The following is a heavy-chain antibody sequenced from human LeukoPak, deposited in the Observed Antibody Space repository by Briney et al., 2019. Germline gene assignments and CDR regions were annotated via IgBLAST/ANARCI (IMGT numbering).Heavy chain of an antibody. J-gene: IGHJ6*04. CDR1: GGSFSGYH. Sequence: SETLSLTCAVYGGSFSGYHWSWIRQPPGKGLEWIGEINHSGSTNYNPSLKSRVTISVDTSKNQFSLKLSSVTAADTAVYYCARGGSLIVVVPAAPYYYGMDVWGKGTTVTVSS. CDR3: ARGGSLIVVVPAAPYYYGMDV. D-gene: IGHD2-2*01. V-gene: IGHV4-34*01. CDR2: INHSGST.